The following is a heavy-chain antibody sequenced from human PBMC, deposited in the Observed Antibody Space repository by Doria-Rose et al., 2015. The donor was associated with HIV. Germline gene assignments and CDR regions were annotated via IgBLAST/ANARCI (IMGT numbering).Heavy chain of an antibody. CDR3: ARIKSSRWYHKYYFDF. D-gene: IGHD6-13*01. CDR2: IFTNDDR. V-gene: IGHV2-26*01. CDR1: GVSLSSPGMG. Sequence: QITLKESGPVLVKPTETLTLTCTVSGVSLSSPGMGVSWIRQPPGKALEWLANIFTNDDRSSNTSLKSRLTISRGTSKSQLVLTMTDMDPVDTATYYCARIKSSRWYHKYYFDFWGQGTLVIVSA. J-gene: IGHJ4*02.